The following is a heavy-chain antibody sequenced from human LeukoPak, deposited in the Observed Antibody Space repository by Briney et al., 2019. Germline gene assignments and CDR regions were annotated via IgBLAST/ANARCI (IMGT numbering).Heavy chain of an antibody. CDR3: ARYRRDGYPFDY. V-gene: IGHV3-30*02. Sequence: GGSLRLSCAASGFTFSSYGMHWVRQAPGKGLEWVAFIRYDGTDKYYADSVKGRFTISRDNAKNSLYLQMNSLRAEDTAVYYCARYRRDGYPFDYWGQGTLVTVSS. CDR1: GFTFSSYG. CDR2: IRYDGTDK. D-gene: IGHD5-24*01. J-gene: IGHJ4*02.